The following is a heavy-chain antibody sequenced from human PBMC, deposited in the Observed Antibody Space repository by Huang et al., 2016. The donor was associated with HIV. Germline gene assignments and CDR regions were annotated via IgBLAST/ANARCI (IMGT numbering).Heavy chain of an antibody. Sequence: QVQLLQSGAEVKKPGSSVKVSCKASGGTFSSYAISWGLQAPGRGLEWMGGIITIFGTANYAQKFQGRVTITADESTSTAYVELSSLRSEDTAMYYCARARGYYDSSVSYYFDYWGQGTLVTVSS. D-gene: IGHD3-22*01. CDR1: GGTFSSYA. J-gene: IGHJ4*02. CDR3: ARARGYYDSSVSYYFDY. CDR2: IITIFGTA. V-gene: IGHV1-69*13.